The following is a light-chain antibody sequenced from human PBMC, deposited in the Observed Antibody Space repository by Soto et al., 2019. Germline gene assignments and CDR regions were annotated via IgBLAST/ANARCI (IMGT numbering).Light chain of an antibody. CDR2: DAS. CDR3: QQYDNLPYT. Sequence: DIQMTQSPSSLSASVGDRVTITCQASQDISNYLNWYQQKPGKAPKLLIYDASNLETGVQSRFSGSGSGTDFTVSISSLQHEDIATYYFQQYDNLPYTFGQGTKLEIK. V-gene: IGKV1-33*01. J-gene: IGKJ2*01. CDR1: QDISNY.